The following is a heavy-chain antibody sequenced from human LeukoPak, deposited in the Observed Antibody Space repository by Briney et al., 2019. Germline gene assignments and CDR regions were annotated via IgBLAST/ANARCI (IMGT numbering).Heavy chain of an antibody. D-gene: IGHD3-10*01. CDR2: IYYSGST. CDR3: ARDYYGSGIGHNWFDP. J-gene: IGHJ5*02. CDR1: GGSISSYY. Sequence: SETLSLTCTVSGGSISSYYWSWIRQPPGKGLEWIGYIYYSGSTNYNPSLKSRVTISVDTSKNQFSLKLASVTAADTAVYYCARDYYGSGIGHNWFDPWGQGTLVIVSS. V-gene: IGHV4-59*12.